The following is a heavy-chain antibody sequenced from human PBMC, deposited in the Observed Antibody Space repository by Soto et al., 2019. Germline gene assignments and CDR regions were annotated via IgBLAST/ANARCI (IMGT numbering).Heavy chain of an antibody. Sequence: PSETLSLTCTVSGGSISSGGYYWSWIRQHPGKGLEWIGYIYYSGSTYYNPSLKSRVTISVDTSKNQFSLKLSSVTAADTAVYYCARVRSEWLLHGKNWFDPWGQGTLVTVSS. J-gene: IGHJ5*02. V-gene: IGHV4-31*03. D-gene: IGHD3-3*01. CDR3: ARVRSEWLLHGKNWFDP. CDR1: GGSISSGGYY. CDR2: IYYSGST.